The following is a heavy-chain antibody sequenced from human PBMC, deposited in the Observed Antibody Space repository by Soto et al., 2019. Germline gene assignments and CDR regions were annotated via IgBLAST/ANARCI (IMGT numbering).Heavy chain of an antibody. Sequence: EVPLVESGGGLVQPGGSLRLSCAASGFTFSNYWMHWVRQAPGKGLVWVSRISDDGGSTTYADSVKGRFTISRDNAKNMLYLQMNSLRAEDTAVYYCVRAGANDFWGQGTLVTVSS. V-gene: IGHV3-74*01. J-gene: IGHJ4*02. D-gene: IGHD7-27*01. CDR2: ISDDGGST. CDR1: GFTFSNYW. CDR3: VRAGANDF.